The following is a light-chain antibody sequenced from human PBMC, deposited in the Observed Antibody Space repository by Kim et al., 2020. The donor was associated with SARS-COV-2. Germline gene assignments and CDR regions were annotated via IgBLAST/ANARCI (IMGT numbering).Light chain of an antibody. CDR1: SSDVGGYNF. J-gene: IGLJ3*02. CDR3: CSYAGSYTPWV. V-gene: IGLV2-11*01. Sequence: QSALTQPRSVSGSPGQSVTISCTGTSSDVGGYNFVSWYQQHPGKAPKLMIYDVNKRPSGVPERFSGSKSGNTASLTISGLQAEDEADYYCCSYAGSYTPWVFGGGTQPTVL. CDR2: DVN.